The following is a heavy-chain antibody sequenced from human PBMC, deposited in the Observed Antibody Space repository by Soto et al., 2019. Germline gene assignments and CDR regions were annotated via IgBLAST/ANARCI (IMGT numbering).Heavy chain of an antibody. V-gene: IGHV3-33*01. Sequence: QVQLVESGGGVVQPGRSLRVSCAASGFTFSSYGFHWVRQAPGKGLEWVAVIWYDGSNKYYTDSVKGRFTISRDNSKNTVYLQMSSPRAEDTAVYYCAREHDGYWGQGTQVTVSS. CDR1: GFTFSSYG. D-gene: IGHD3-3*01. CDR2: IWYDGSNK. J-gene: IGHJ4*02. CDR3: AREHDGY.